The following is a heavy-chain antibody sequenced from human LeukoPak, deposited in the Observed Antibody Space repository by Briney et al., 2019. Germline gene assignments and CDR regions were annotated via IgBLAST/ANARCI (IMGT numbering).Heavy chain of an antibody. V-gene: IGHV3-15*01. J-gene: IGHJ4*02. Sequence: GGSLRLSCAPSGFTFSNAWMTWVRQAPGKGLEWVGRLKSRTDGGTTDYAAPVKGRFTISRDDSKNTLYLQMNSLKTEDTAVYFCAAGVGTTDFEYWGQGTLVTVSS. D-gene: IGHD1-26*01. CDR1: GFTFSNAW. CDR2: LKSRTDGGTT. CDR3: AAGVGTTDFEY.